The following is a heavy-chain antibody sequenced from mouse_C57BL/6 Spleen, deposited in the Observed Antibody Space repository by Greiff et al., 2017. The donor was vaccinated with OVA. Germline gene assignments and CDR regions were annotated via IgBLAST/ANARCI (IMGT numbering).Heavy chain of an antibody. V-gene: IGHV5-9-1*02. CDR2: ISSGGDYI. J-gene: IGHJ4*01. Sequence: EVQVVESGEGLVKPGGSLKLSCAASGFTFSSYAMSWVRQTPEKRLEWVAYISSGGDYIYYADTVKGRFTISRDNARNTLYLQMSSLKSEDTAMYYCTRDPHYYSSRGYAMDYWGQGTSVTVSS. CDR1: GFTFSSYA. CDR3: TRDPHYYSSRGYAMDY. D-gene: IGHD1-1*01.